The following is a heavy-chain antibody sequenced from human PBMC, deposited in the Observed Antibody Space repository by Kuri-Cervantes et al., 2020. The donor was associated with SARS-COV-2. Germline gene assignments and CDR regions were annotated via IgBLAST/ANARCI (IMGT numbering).Heavy chain of an antibody. V-gene: IGHV3-69-1*01. D-gene: IGHD7-27*01. CDR1: GFTFSDYY. Sequence: GESLKISCAASGFTFSDYYMNWVRQAPGKGLEWVSSISSSSTIYYADSVKGRFTISRDNAKNSLYLQMSSLRAEDTAVYYCARDLRLGKSLDYWGQGTLVTVSS. J-gene: IGHJ4*02. CDR3: ARDLRLGKSLDY. CDR2: ISSSSTI.